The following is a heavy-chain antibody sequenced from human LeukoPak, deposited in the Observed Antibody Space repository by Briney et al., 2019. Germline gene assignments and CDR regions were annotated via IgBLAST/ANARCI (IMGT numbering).Heavy chain of an antibody. CDR3: AHSLRPGARDYFDY. D-gene: IGHD1-14*01. J-gene: IGHJ4*02. Sequence: SGPTLVKPTQTLTLTCTVSGFSLSTSGVGVCWIRQPPGKALEWLALIYWDDDKRYSPSLKSRLTITKDTSKNQVVLTMTNMDPVDTATYYCAHSLRPGARDYFDYWGQGTLVTVSS. CDR1: GFSLSTSGVG. V-gene: IGHV2-5*02. CDR2: IYWDDDK.